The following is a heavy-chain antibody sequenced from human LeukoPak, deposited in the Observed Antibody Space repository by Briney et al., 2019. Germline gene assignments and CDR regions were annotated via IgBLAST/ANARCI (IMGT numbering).Heavy chain of an antibody. CDR3: ARDPGYSSGWYYFDY. CDR2: IKQDGSEK. D-gene: IGHD6-19*01. CDR1: GFTVSSYW. Sequence: GGSLRLSCAASGFTVSSYWMSWVRQAPGKGLEWVANIKQDGSEKYYVDSVKGRFTISRDNAKNSLYLQMNSLRAEDTAVYYCARDPGYSSGWYYFDYWGQGTLVTVSS. V-gene: IGHV3-7*03. J-gene: IGHJ4*02.